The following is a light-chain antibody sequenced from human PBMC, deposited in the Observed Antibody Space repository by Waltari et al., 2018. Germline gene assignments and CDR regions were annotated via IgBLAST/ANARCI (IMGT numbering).Light chain of an antibody. V-gene: IGLV1-40*01. CDR1: RSNIGEGCG. CDR3: QSYDSSLRGFFV. J-gene: IGLJ1*01. CDR2: DNT. Sequence: QSVLTQPPSVSGAPGQRVTIACTGSRSNIGEGCGLQWYQHLQGTAPKLLIYDNTNRPSGVPDRFSGSKSGTSASLAISGLQTEDEGNYYCQSYDSSLRGFFVFGTGTKVTVL.